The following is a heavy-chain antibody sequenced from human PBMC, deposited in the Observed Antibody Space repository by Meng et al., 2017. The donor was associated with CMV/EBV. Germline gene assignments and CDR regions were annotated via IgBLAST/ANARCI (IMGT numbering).Heavy chain of an antibody. D-gene: IGHD2-2*01. CDR3: ARDLVVPPEDYYYGMDV. J-gene: IGHJ6*02. CDR2: ISSSSSYI. CDR1: GFTFSSYS. Sequence: GGSLRLSCAASGFTFSSYSMNWVRQAPGKGLEWVSSISSSSSYIYYADSVKGRFTISRDNAKNSLYLQMNSLRAEDTALYYCARDLVVPPEDYYYGMDVWGQGTTVTVSS. V-gene: IGHV3-21*04.